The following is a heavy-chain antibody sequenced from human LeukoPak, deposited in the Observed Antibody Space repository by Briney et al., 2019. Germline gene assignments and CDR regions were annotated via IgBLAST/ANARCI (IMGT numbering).Heavy chain of an antibody. CDR2: ISYDGSNK. CDR3: ARDARNTWSYCFDY. J-gene: IGHJ4*02. CDR1: GFTFSSYA. V-gene: IGHV3-30-3*01. D-gene: IGHD3-10*01. Sequence: GSLRLSCAASGFTFSSYAMHWVRQAPGKGLEWVAVISYDGSNKYYADSVKGRFTISRDNSKSTLYLQMNSLRTDDTAVYYCARDARNTWSYCFDYWGQGTLVTVSS.